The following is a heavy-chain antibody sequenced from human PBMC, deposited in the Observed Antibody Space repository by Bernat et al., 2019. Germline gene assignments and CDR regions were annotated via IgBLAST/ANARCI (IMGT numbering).Heavy chain of an antibody. CDR3: ARASKRINHHLFDY. Sequence: EVQLVESGGGLVQPGGSLRLSCAASGFTFSSYEMNWVRQAPGKGLEWVSYISSSGSTIYYAESVKGRFTISRDNAKNSLYLQMNSLRAEDTAVYYCARASKRINHHLFDYCGEGPLVNAFS. CDR1: GFTFSSYE. V-gene: IGHV3-48*03. CDR2: ISSSGSTI. J-gene: IGHJ4*02. D-gene: IGHD1-14*01.